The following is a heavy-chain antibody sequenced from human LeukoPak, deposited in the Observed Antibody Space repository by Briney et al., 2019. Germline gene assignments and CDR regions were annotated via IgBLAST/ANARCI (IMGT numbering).Heavy chain of an antibody. V-gene: IGHV3-43*01. CDR1: GVTFDHYT. CDR2: ISWDGGST. CDR3: AKDGKNFFDY. Sequence: PGGSLRLSCAASGVTFDHYTMHWVRQAPGKGLEWVSLISWDGGSTYYADSVKGGFTISRDNSKNSLSLQMNSLRAEDTALYYCAKDGKNFFDYWGQGTLVTVSS. J-gene: IGHJ4*02.